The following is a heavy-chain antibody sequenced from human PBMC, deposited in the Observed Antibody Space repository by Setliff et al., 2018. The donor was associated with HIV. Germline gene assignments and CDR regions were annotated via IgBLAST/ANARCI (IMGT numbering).Heavy chain of an antibody. CDR1: GGSISAYY. CDR2: IKHSGST. D-gene: IGHD5-18*01. J-gene: IGHJ3*01. V-gene: IGHV4-34*01. Sequence: PSETLSLTCAVYGGSISAYYWSWIRQPPGKGLEWIGEIKHSGSTNYNPSLKTRVTIMVDTSKNQFSLKLGSVTAADTAVYYCVREWSYGAFDTFDVWGQGTMVTVSS. CDR3: VREWSYGAFDTFDV.